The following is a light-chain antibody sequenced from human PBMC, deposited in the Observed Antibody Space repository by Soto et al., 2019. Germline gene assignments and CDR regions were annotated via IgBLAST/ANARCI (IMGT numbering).Light chain of an antibody. CDR1: SSNIGSNT. J-gene: IGLJ1*01. Sequence: QSVLTQPPSASGTPGQRFTISCSGSSSNIGSNTVNWYQQVPGTAPKLLIYGNDQRPSGVPDRFSGSKSGTSASLAISGLQSEDDADYYCAAWDDCLSGEEGYVFGTGTKLTVL. CDR2: GND. V-gene: IGLV1-44*01. CDR3: AAWDDCLSGEEGYV.